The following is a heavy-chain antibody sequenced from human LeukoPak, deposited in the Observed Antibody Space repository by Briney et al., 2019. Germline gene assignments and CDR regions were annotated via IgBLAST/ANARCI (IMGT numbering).Heavy chain of an antibody. CDR1: GFTFSSYA. V-gene: IGHV3-21*01. D-gene: IGHD3-16*01. J-gene: IGHJ4*02. CDR3: ARDRITTLDY. Sequence: GGSLRLSCAASGFTFSSYAMSWVRQAPGKGLEWVSSISSGSGYIYYADSVKGRFTISRDNAKNSLYLQMNSLRAEDTAVYHCARDRITTLDYWGQGTLVTVSS. CDR2: ISSGSGYI.